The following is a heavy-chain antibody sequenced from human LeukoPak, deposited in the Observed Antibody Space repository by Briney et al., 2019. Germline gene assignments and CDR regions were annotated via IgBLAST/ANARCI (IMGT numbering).Heavy chain of an antibody. D-gene: IGHD3-10*01. V-gene: IGHV4-34*01. Sequence: SETLSLTCALYGGSFSSYSWSWTWIRQTPEKGLEWIGETIEKGNANYNPSLKSRVTIDLDTSKNQFSLKLTSMTAADTAMYYCARGYYPPRWYFDLWGRGTLVTVSS. J-gene: IGHJ2*01. CDR3: ARGYYPPRWYFDL. CDR1: GGSFSSYS. CDR2: TIEKGNA.